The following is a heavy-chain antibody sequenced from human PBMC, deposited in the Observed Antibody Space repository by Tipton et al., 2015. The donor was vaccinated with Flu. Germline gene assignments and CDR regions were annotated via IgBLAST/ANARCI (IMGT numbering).Heavy chain of an antibody. D-gene: IGHD2-15*01. CDR2: INPNSGGT. CDR1: GYTFTGYY. J-gene: IGHJ6*02. V-gene: IGHV1-2*06. Sequence: QLVQSGAEVKKPGASVKVSCKASGYTFTGYYMHWVRQAPGQGLEWMGRINPNSGGTNYAQKFQGRVTMTRDTSTSTAYMELSRLRSDDTAVYYCARVRYCSGGSCYWGLYYGMDVWGQGTTVTVSS. CDR3: ARVRYCSGGSCYWGLYYGMDV.